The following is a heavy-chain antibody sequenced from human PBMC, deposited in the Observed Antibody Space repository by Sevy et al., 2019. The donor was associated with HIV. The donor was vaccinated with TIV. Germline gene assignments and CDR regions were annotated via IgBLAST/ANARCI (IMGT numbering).Heavy chain of an antibody. Sequence: GESLKISCRGSGYSFSSHWIGWVRHMPGKGLEWMGIVLPEDSSTRDSPSFEGQVTCSADKSTSTAYMQWSSLKASDTAIYYCATSRSGYFDSSGYYIYWGQGTLVTVSS. D-gene: IGHD3-22*01. CDR3: ATSRSGYFDSSGYYIY. CDR1: GYSFSSHW. V-gene: IGHV5-51*01. CDR2: VLPEDSST. J-gene: IGHJ4*02.